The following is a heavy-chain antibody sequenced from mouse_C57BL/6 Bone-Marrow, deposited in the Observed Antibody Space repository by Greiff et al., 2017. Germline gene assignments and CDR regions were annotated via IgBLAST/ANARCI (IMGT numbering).Heavy chain of an antibody. CDR3: ARLGDDGYFYWYFDV. D-gene: IGHD2-3*01. V-gene: IGHV3-6*01. CDR2: ISYDGSN. CDR1: GYSITSGYY. Sequence: DVQLQESGPGLVQPSQSLSLTCSVTGYSITSGYYWNWIRQFPGNKLEWMGYISYDGSNNSNPSLKNRISITRDKSKNQFFLKLKSVTTEDTATYYCARLGDDGYFYWYFDVWGTGTTVTVSS. J-gene: IGHJ1*03.